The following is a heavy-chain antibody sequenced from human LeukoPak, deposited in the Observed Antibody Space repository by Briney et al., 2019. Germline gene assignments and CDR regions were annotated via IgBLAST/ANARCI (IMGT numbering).Heavy chain of an antibody. Sequence: ASVKVSCKASGYTFTSYDINWVRQATGQGLEWMGWMNPNSGNTGYAQKFQGRVTMTRNTSISTAYMELSSLRSEDTAVYYCARSYDILTGYYQEPMGLGPRGQGTLVTVSS. CDR1: GYTFTSYD. V-gene: IGHV1-8*01. D-gene: IGHD3-9*01. CDR2: MNPNSGNT. J-gene: IGHJ5*02. CDR3: ARSYDILTGYYQEPMGLGP.